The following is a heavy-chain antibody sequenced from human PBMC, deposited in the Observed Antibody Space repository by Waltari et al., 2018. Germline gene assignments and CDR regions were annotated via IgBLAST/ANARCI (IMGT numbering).Heavy chain of an antibody. Sequence: QVQLVESGGGVVQPGGSLRLSCAASGFTFSSYGMHWVRQAPGKGLEWVAFIRYDGSNKYYADSVKGRFTISRDNSKNTLYLQMNSLRAEDTAVYYCAKDPPCSGGSCYLYTNYYYYYGMDVWGQGTTVTVSS. CDR1: GFTFSSYG. CDR2: IRYDGSNK. CDR3: AKDPPCSGGSCYLYTNYYYYYGMDV. V-gene: IGHV3-30*02. J-gene: IGHJ6*02. D-gene: IGHD2-15*01.